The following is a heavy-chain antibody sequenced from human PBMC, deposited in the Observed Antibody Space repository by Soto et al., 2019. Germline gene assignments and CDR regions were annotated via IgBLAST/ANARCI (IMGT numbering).Heavy chain of an antibody. CDR1: GFTFSSYA. J-gene: IGHJ4*02. D-gene: IGHD6-13*01. CDR3: AKEAYNGIAAAGYFDY. CDR2: ISGSGGST. Sequence: GGSLRLSCAASGFTFSSYAMSWVRQAPGKGLEWVSAISGSGGSTYYADSVKGRFTISRDNSKNTLYLQMNSLRAEDTAVYYCAKEAYNGIAAAGYFDYWGQGTLVTVSS. V-gene: IGHV3-23*01.